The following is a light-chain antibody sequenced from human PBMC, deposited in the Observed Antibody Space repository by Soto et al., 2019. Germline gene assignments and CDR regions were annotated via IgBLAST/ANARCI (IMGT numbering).Light chain of an antibody. CDR2: DVS. V-gene: IGKV3-11*01. Sequence: EVVLTQSPDTLSLSPGGSATLSCRASQRVSSYLALYQQRPGQALRLLIYDVSKRATGIPARFSGSGSRTDFTLTITSLEPEDFAIYFCHQRSNWPLTFGGGTKLEIK. J-gene: IGKJ4*01. CDR3: HQRSNWPLT. CDR1: QRVSSY.